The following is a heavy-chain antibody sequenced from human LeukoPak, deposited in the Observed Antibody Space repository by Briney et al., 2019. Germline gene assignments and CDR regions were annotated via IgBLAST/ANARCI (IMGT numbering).Heavy chain of an antibody. D-gene: IGHD3-3*01. CDR3: AKDEYDFWSGYYISYYYYMDV. V-gene: IGHV3-23*01. J-gene: IGHJ6*03. Sequence: GGSLRLSCAASGFTFSSYAMSWVRQAPGKGLEWVSAISGSGGSTYYADSVKGRFTISGDNSKNTLYLQMNSLRAEDTAVYYCAKDEYDFWSGYYISYYYYMDVWGKGTTVTVSS. CDR2: ISGSGGST. CDR1: GFTFSSYA.